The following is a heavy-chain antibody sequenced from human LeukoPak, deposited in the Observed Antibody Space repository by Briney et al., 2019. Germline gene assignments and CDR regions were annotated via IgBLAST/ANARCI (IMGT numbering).Heavy chain of an antibody. Sequence: GASVKVSCKASGYTFTSYDINWVRPATGQGLDWMGLMNPNSGNTGYAQKFQGRITITRNTSIRTAYMELSSLRAEDTAVYYCASHTVVVTATHDAFAFWGQGTMVTVSS. CDR1: GYTFTSYD. J-gene: IGHJ3*01. CDR2: MNPNSGNT. V-gene: IGHV1-8*03. CDR3: ASHTVVVTATHDAFAF. D-gene: IGHD2-21*02.